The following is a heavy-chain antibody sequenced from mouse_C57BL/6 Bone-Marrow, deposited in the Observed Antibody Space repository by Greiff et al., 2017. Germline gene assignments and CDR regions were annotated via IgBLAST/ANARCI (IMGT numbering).Heavy chain of an antibody. Sequence: VQLQQPGAELVKPGASVKLSCKASGYTFTSYWITWVKQRPGQGLEWIGDIYPGSGSTNYNEKFKSKATLTVDTSSSTTYMQLSSLTSKDSAVYYCAREEVYYCAMDYWGQGTSVTVSS. CDR2: IYPGSGST. CDR3: AREEVYYCAMDY. V-gene: IGHV1-55*01. J-gene: IGHJ4*01. CDR1: GYTFTSYW. D-gene: IGHD2-14*01.